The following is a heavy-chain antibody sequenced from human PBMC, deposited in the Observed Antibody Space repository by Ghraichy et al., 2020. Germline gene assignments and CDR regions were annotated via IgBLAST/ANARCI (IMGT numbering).Heavy chain of an antibody. CDR1: GLTFDDAW. Sequence: GGSLRLSCATSGLTFDDAWMSWVRQAPGKGLEWVGRIKSRTHGGTTDYAAPVKGRFTVSRDDSKNTLYLQMNSLKTEDTAIYYCTTDAPAMIDFDFWGQRTLVSVSS. CDR3: TTDAPAMIDFDF. V-gene: IGHV3-15*01. CDR2: IKSRTHGGTT. D-gene: IGHD3-22*01. J-gene: IGHJ4*02.